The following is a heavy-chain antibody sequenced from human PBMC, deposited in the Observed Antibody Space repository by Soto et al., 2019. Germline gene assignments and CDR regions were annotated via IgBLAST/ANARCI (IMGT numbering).Heavy chain of an antibody. J-gene: IGHJ6*02. CDR3: ARNHQRYYYYYGMDV. Sequence: PSETLSLTCTVSGGSISSYYWSWIRQPPGKGLEWIGYIYYSGSTNYNPSLKSRVTISVDTSKNQFSLKLSSVTAADTAVYYCARNHQRYYYYYGMDVWGQGTTVTVSS. V-gene: IGHV4-59*08. CDR1: GGSISSYY. CDR2: IYYSGST.